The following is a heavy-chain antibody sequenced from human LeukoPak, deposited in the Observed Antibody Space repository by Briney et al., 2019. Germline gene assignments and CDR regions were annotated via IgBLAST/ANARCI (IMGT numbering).Heavy chain of an antibody. CDR1: GGTFSSYA. CDR2: ISTDNGNT. D-gene: IGHD3-16*01. Sequence: ASVKVSCKASGGTFSSYAISWVRQAPGQGLEWMGWISTDNGNTNFAQKLQGRVTMTTDTSTNTAYMELRSLRSDDTAVYYCARGREMITFGGLMYYFDYWGQGTLVTVSS. V-gene: IGHV1-18*01. J-gene: IGHJ4*02. CDR3: ARGREMITFGGLMYYFDY.